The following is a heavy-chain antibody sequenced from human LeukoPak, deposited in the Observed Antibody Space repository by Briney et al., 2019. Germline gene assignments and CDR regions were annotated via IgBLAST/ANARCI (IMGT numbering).Heavy chain of an antibody. CDR3: ARVRGDSPYSFDY. V-gene: IGHV4-39*07. Sequence: SEALSLTCTVSGGSISSFSYYWGWIRQPPGRGLEWIGTIYYSGSTYYNPSLKSRVTISTDTSKNQFSLNLRSVTAADTAVYYCARVRGDSPYSFDYWGQGTLVTVSS. CDR2: IYYSGST. CDR1: GGSISSFSYY. J-gene: IGHJ4*02. D-gene: IGHD2-21*02.